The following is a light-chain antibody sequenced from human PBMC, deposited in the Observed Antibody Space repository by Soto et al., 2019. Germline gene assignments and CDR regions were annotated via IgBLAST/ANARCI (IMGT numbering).Light chain of an antibody. V-gene: IGLV2-14*01. Sequence: QSVLTQPASVSGSPGQSITISCTGTTSDVGGYNYVSWYQQHPGKAPKLMICEVSNRPSGISNRFSGSKSGNTASLTISGLQAEDEADYYCGSYATSSYVFGTGTKVTVL. CDR2: EVS. CDR3: GSYATSSYV. J-gene: IGLJ1*01. CDR1: TSDVGGYNY.